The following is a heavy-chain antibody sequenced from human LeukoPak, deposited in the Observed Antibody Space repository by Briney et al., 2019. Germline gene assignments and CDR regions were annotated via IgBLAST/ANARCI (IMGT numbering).Heavy chain of an antibody. CDR2: IGGSGAST. D-gene: IGHD2-15*01. Sequence: GGSLRLSCAASGFSFSNYAMSWVRQAPGKGLEWVSGIGGSGASTYYADSVKGRFTLSRDNSKNTLYLQMNSLRAEDTAVYYCAKFNRGVMVIGATFDYWGQGTLVTVSS. J-gene: IGHJ4*02. CDR3: AKFNRGVMVIGATFDY. V-gene: IGHV3-23*01. CDR1: GFSFSNYA.